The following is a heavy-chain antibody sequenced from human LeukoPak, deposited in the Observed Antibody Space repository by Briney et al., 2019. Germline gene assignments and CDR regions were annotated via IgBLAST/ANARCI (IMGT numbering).Heavy chain of an antibody. Sequence: SETLSLTCTVSGGSISSSSYYWGWIRQPPGKGLEWIGCIYYSGSTYYNPSLKSRVTISVDTSKNQFSVKLSSVTAADTAVYYCARSVKAVYDFDYWGQGTLVTVSS. V-gene: IGHV4-39*01. CDR3: ARSVKAVYDFDY. CDR1: GGSISSSSYY. CDR2: IYYSGST. J-gene: IGHJ4*02. D-gene: IGHD5/OR15-5a*01.